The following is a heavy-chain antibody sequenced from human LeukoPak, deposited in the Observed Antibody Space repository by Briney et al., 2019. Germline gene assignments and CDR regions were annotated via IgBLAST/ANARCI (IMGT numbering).Heavy chain of an antibody. CDR1: GYTFTGYY. V-gene: IGHV1-2*02. D-gene: IGHD1-26*01. CDR3: ARASGGYSATSWFDP. CDR2: INPNSGGT. J-gene: IGHJ5*02. Sequence: ASVKVSCKASGYTFTGYYMHWVRQAPGQGLEWMGWINPNSGGTNYAQKFQGRVTMTRDTSISTAYMELSRLRSDDTAVYYCARASGGYSATSWFDPWGQGTLVTVSS.